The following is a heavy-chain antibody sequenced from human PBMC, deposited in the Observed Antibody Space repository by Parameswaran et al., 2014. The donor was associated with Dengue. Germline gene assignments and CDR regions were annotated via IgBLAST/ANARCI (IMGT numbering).Heavy chain of an antibody. CDR2: INAGNGNT. V-gene: IGHV1-3*01. Sequence: WVRQAPGQRLEWMGWINAGNGNTKYSQKFQGRVTITRDTSASTAYMELSSLRSEDTAVYYCARVISEGGRYSYGPDYFDYWGQGTLVTVSS. D-gene: IGHD5-18*01. J-gene: IGHJ4*02. CDR3: ARVISEGGRYSYGPDYFDY.